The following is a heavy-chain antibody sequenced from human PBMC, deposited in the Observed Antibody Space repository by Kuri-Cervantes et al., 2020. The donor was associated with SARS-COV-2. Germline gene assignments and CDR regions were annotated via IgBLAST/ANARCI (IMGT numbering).Heavy chain of an antibody. Sequence: SVKVSCNASGDSFSSYSFNWVRQAPGQGLEWMGGIIPMFGTADYAQKFQGKVTITADESTSTVYMELTSLRSDDTAVYYCARDCSGTDCYIIIYAMSDWGQGTLVTVSS. CDR2: IIPMFGTA. D-gene: IGHD2-2*01. CDR3: ARDCSGTDCYIIIYAMSD. J-gene: IGHJ4*02. V-gene: IGHV1-69*13. CDR1: GDSFSSYS.